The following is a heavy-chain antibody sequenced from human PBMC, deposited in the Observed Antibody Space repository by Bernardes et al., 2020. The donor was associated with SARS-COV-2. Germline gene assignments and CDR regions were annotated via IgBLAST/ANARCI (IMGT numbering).Heavy chain of an antibody. CDR3: ARDFGGISDY. J-gene: IGHJ4*02. D-gene: IGHD2-15*01. Sequence: GGSLRLSCAASGFSVSAYWMHWVRQAPGEGLVWVSRINEHGTVINYADSVKGRFTISRDIADNTLYLQMNSLRAEDTAVYYCARDFGGISDYWGQGTLVTVSS. CDR1: GFSVSAYW. CDR2: INEHGTVI. V-gene: IGHV3-74*01.